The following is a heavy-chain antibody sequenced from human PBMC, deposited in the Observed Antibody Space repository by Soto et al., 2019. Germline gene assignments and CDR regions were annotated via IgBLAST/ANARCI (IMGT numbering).Heavy chain of an antibody. J-gene: IGHJ4*02. V-gene: IGHV5-51*01. CDR1: GYNFAGYW. CDR3: ARGGVSTRNFDY. CDR2: IYPSDSDT. D-gene: IGHD3-3*01. Sequence: GESLKISCKGSGYNFAGYWIAWVRQMPGKGLELMGIIYPSDSDTRYRPSFQGQVTISADKSISSAYLQWSSLRASDTAMYYCARGGVSTRNFDYWGQGTPVTVSS.